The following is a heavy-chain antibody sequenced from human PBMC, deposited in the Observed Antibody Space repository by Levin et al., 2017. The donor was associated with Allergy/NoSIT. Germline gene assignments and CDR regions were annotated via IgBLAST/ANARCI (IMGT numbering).Heavy chain of an antibody. CDR1: GGTFSSYA. D-gene: IGHD2/OR15-2a*01. Sequence: GASVKVSCKGSGGTFSSYAITWVRQAPGQGLEWMGGIGPIFDTANYAQKFQGRATITTDKSTRTAYLELSSLRSDDTAVYYCATDHLVSHRWAFDVWGQGTMVTVSS. CDR2: IGPIFDTA. V-gene: IGHV1-69*05. CDR3: ATDHLVSHRWAFDV. J-gene: IGHJ3*01.